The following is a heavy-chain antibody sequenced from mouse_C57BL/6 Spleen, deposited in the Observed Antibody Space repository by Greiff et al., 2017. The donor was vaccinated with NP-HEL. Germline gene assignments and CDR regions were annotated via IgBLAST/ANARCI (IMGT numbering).Heavy chain of an antibody. CDR1: GYTFTSYW. J-gene: IGHJ4*01. CDR2: IHPNSGST. D-gene: IGHD2-4*01. V-gene: IGHV1-64*01. CDR3: ASDDYLYYAMDY. Sequence: QPGAELVKPGASVKLSCKASGYTFTSYWMHWVKQRPGQGLEWIGMIHPNSGSTNYNEKFKSKATLTVDKSSSTAYMQLSSLTSEDSAVYYCASDDYLYYAMDYWGQGTSVTVSS.